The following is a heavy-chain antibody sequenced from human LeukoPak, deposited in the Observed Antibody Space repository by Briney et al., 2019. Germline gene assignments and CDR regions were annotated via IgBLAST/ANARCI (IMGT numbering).Heavy chain of an antibody. CDR1: GGSISSYF. CDR3: ARAHHLDYGDWFDP. J-gene: IGHJ5*02. V-gene: IGHV4-4*07. D-gene: IGHD4-17*01. CDR2: IHASGTI. Sequence: SDTLSLTCSVSGGSISSYFWSWIRQSAEQELEWIGRIHASGTIMYNPSLMSRVTMSMDTSKNQFSLKMSSVTAADTAVYYCARAHHLDYGDWFDPWGQGILVPVSS.